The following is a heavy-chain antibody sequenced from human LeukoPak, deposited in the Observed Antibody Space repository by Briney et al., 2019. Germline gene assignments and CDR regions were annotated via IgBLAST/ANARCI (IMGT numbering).Heavy chain of an antibody. D-gene: IGHD1-1*01. Sequence: GGSLRLSCAASGFTFSSYAMSWVRQAPGKGLEWVSAISGSGGSTDYADSVKGRFTISRDNLKNTLYLQMNTLRAEDTAVYYCARGPAGYNWGQGTLVTVSS. V-gene: IGHV3-23*01. CDR3: ARGPAGYN. J-gene: IGHJ4*02. CDR2: ISGSGGST. CDR1: GFTFSSYA.